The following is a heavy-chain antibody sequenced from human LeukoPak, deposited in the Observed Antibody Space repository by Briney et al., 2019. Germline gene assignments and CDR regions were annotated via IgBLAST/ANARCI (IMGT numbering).Heavy chain of an antibody. CDR1: GGSISSYY. V-gene: IGHV4-34*01. D-gene: IGHD2-21*01. Sequence: SETLSLTCTVSGGSISSYYWSWIRQPPGKGLEWIGEINHSGSTNYNPSLKSRVTISVDTSKNQFSLKLSSVTAADTAVYYCARRFRFAIGWGAYYFDYWGQGTLVTVSS. CDR3: ARRFRFAIGWGAYYFDY. J-gene: IGHJ4*02. CDR2: INHSGST.